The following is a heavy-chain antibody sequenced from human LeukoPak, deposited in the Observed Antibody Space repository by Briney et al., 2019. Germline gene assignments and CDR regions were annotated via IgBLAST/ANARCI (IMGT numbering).Heavy chain of an antibody. CDR3: ARDSSTHYDIDY. CDR2: IWYDGSNK. CDR1: GFTFRSYG. J-gene: IGHJ4*02. V-gene: IGHV3-33*01. Sequence: GGSLRLSCAASGFTFRSYGMHWVRQAPGKGLEWVAVIWYDGSNKYYADSVKGRFTISRDNSKNTLYLQMNSLRAEDTAVYYCARDSSTHYDIDYWGQGTLVTVSS. D-gene: IGHD3-22*01.